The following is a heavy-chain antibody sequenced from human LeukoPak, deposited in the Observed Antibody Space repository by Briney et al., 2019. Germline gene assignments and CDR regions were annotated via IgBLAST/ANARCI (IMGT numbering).Heavy chain of an antibody. D-gene: IGHD6-13*01. J-gene: IGHJ4*02. CDR2: VYRDGSST. V-gene: IGHV3-74*01. CDR1: GFTFSDYC. Sequence: GGSLRLSCAASGFTFSDYCMHWVRQAPGKGLVWVSRVYRDGSSTSYADSVKGRFTICRDNAKNTLSLQMNSLRAEDTAVYYCARDRSISAAGDTYWGQGTLVTVSS. CDR3: ARDRSISAAGDTY.